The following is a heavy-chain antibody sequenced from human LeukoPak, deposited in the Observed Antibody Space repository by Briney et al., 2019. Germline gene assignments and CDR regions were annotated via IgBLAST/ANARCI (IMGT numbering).Heavy chain of an antibody. CDR1: GFTVSSNY. J-gene: IGHJ4*02. Sequence: EGSLRLSCAASGFTVSSNYMSWVRQAPGKGLEWVSVIYSGGSTYYADSVKGRFTISRDNSKNTLYLQMNSLRAEDTAVYYCARVGYMVRGVRVGYWGQGTLVTVSS. V-gene: IGHV3-53*01. CDR3: ARVGYMVRGVRVGY. D-gene: IGHD3-10*01. CDR2: IYSGGST.